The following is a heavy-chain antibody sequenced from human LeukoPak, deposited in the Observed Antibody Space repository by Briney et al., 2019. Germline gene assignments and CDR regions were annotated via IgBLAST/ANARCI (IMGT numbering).Heavy chain of an antibody. V-gene: IGHV3-66*01. Sequence: PGGSLRLSCAASGFIVGNNYMNWVRQAPGKGLEWVSVIYGGGSTYYADSVKDRFVISRNDSKNTLFLQLHNLRVEDTALYYCARDLHYYVAMDVWGQGTTVTVSS. CDR1: GFIVGNNY. J-gene: IGHJ6*02. CDR3: ARDLHYYVAMDV. D-gene: IGHD3-10*02. CDR2: IYGGGST.